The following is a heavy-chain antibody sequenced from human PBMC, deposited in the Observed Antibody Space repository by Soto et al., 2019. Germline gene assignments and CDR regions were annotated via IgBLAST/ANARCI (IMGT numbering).Heavy chain of an antibody. CDR3: AKAGSSSDRFDY. D-gene: IGHD6-6*01. CDR1: GFTFDDYA. Sequence: VQLVESGGGLVQPGRSLRLSCAASGFTFDDYAMHWVRQAPGKGLEWVSGISWNSGSIGYADSVKGRFTISRDNAKNSLYLQMNSLRAEDTALYYCAKAGSSSDRFDYWGQGTLVTVSS. CDR2: ISWNSGSI. V-gene: IGHV3-9*01. J-gene: IGHJ4*02.